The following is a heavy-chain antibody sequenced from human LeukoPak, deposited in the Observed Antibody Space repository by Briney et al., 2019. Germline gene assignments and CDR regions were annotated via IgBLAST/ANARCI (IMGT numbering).Heavy chain of an antibody. V-gene: IGHV4-39*07. CDR3: ARVAAHSSGWYYFDY. D-gene: IGHD6-19*01. CDR2: IYYGSVFYSVST. CDR1: DGSISSSSYY. J-gene: IGHJ4*02. Sequence: SETLSLTCTVSDGSISSSSYYWGWIRQPPGKGLEWIGSIYYGSVFYSVSTYYNPSLKSRVTMSGDTSKNQFSLKLSSVTAADTAVYYCARVAAHSSGWYYFDYWGQGTLVTVSS.